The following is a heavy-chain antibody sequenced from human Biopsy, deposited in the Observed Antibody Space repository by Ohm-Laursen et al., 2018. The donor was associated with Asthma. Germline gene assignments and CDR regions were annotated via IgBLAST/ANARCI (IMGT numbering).Heavy chain of an antibody. J-gene: IGHJ4*02. CDR3: ARSYDTDSYPVLVLDY. CDR1: GGSFSNFA. D-gene: IGHD3-22*01. V-gene: IGHV1-69*04. Sequence: ASVKVSCKASGGSFSNFAFSWVRQAPGHGLEWMGTILTKFDITSYAEKFQGRVTITADKSTSTTYMELSRLRSEDTAVYYCARSYDTDSYPVLVLDYWGQGTAVTVSS. CDR2: ILTKFDIT.